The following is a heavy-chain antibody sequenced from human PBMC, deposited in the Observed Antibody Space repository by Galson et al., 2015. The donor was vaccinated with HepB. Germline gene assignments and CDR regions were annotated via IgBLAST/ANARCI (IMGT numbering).Heavy chain of an antibody. J-gene: IGHJ4*02. CDR2: IHTGVSI. V-gene: IGHV3-53*01. D-gene: IGHD2-8*01. Sequence: SLKLSCAASGVSVNNNSITWFRQAPGKGLEWVSVIHTGVSIFYADSRKGRFTITRDNSKNTLYLQMNSLRPDDTAMYYCARTPPYCPRAICYAGLAVDWGQGTLVIVSS. CDR1: GVSVNNNS. CDR3: ARTPPYCPRAICYAGLAVD.